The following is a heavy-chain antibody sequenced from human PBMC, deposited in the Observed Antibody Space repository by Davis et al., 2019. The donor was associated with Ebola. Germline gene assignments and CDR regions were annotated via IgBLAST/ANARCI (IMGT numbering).Heavy chain of an antibody. V-gene: IGHV4-39*01. CDR3: ARIAGTFRDGYNAY. J-gene: IGHJ4*02. Sequence: MPSETLSLTCTVSGGSISSSSYYWGWIRQPPGKGLEWIGSIYYSGSTYYNPSLKSRVTISVDTSKNQFSLKLSSVTAEDTAVYYCARIAGTFRDGYNAYWGQGTLVTVSS. CDR2: IYYSGST. CDR1: GGSISSSSYY. D-gene: IGHD5-24*01.